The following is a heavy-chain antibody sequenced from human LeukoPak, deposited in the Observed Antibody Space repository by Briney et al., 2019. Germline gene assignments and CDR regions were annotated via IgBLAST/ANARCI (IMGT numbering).Heavy chain of an antibody. CDR2: I. D-gene: IGHD6-13*01. CDR1: GFTFSSYA. CDR3: AKTRPLDSSSWSHGDY. Sequence: GGSLRLSCAASGFTFSSYAMSWVRQAPGKGLEWVSAIKGRFTISRDNSKNTLYLQMDSLRAEDTAVYYCAKTRPLDSSSWSHGDYWGQGTLVTVSS. V-gene: IGHV3-23*01. J-gene: IGHJ4*02.